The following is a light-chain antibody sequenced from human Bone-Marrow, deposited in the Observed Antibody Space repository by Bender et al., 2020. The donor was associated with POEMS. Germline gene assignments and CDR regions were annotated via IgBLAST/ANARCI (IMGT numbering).Light chain of an antibody. CDR1: NIGSKN. Sequence: SYVLTQPPSVSVAPGQTASISCGGDNIGSKNVHWYQQKPGQAPLLVILYDSDRPAGISERFSGSNSGNTATLTISRVEAGDEADYYCQVWDSSTDHSYVFGTGTKVTVL. J-gene: IGLJ1*01. CDR3: QVWDSSTDHSYV. V-gene: IGLV3-21*04. CDR2: YDS.